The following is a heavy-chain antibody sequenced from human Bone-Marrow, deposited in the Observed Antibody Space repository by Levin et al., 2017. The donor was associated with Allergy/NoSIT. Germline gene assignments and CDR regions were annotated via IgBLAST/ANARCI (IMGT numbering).Heavy chain of an antibody. Sequence: SETLSLTCAVSGGPVSGSNWWSWVRQPPGKGLEWIGEIYQSGNTNYNPSLKSRVTISVDSSKNQFSLNLTSVTAADTAVYYCATCGDDCIDAFAIWGQGTMVTVSS. V-gene: IGHV4-4*02. CDR3: ATCGDDCIDAFAI. D-gene: IGHD2-21*02. J-gene: IGHJ3*02. CDR1: GGPVSGSNW. CDR2: IYQSGNT.